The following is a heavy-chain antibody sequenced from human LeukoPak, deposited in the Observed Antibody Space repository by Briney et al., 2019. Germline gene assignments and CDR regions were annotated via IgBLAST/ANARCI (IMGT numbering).Heavy chain of an antibody. V-gene: IGHV3-73*01. CDR3: TSSTHYDYVWGSYRYYSGY. CDR1: GFTFSGSA. CDR2: IRSKANSYAT. J-gene: IGHJ4*02. D-gene: IGHD3-16*02. Sequence: PGGSLRLSCAASGFTFSGSAMHWVRQASGKGLEWVGRIRSKANSYATAYAASVKGRFTISRDDSKNTAYLQMNSLKTEDTAVYYCTSSTHYDYVWGSYRYYSGYWGQGTLVTVSS.